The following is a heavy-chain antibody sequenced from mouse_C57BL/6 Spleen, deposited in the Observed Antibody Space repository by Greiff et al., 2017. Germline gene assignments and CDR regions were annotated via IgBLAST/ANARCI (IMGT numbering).Heavy chain of an antibody. CDR2: IHPNSGST. V-gene: IGHV1-64*01. J-gene: IGHJ3*01. CDR1: GFTFTSYW. Sequence: QVQLQQPGAELVKPGASVQLSCKASGFTFTSYWMHWVQQRPGQGLEWIGMIHPNSGSTNYNEKFKSKATLTVDKSTSTAYMQLSSLTSEDSAVYYCAREDYYYGSSTWFAYWGQGTLVTVSA. CDR3: AREDYYYGSSTWFAY. D-gene: IGHD1-1*01.